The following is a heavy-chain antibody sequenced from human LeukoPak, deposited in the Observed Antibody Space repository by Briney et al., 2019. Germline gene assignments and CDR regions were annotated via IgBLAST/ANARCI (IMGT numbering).Heavy chain of an antibody. CDR1: GFSLSSYS. V-gene: IGHV3-48*02. Sequence: GGSLRLSCAASGFSLSSYSMNWVRQAPGKGLEWLSYITSGSSTIYYADSVKGRITISRDNGKNSLHLQMNRLRDEDTAVYFCAREPLDYWGQGTLVTVSS. CDR3: AREPLDY. CDR2: ITSGSSTI. J-gene: IGHJ4*02.